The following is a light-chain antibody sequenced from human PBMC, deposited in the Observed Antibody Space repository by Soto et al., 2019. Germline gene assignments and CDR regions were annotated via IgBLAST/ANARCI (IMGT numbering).Light chain of an antibody. CDR3: SAYAGSSVL. J-gene: IGLJ2*01. CDR1: SSDVGGYDY. CDR2: EVS. Sequence: QSALTQPASESGSPGQSITISCTGTSSDVGGYDYVSWYQQYPDKAPKLMIFEVSNRPSGVSNRFSGSKSGNTASLTISGLQTEDEADYYCSAYAGSSVLFGGGTKLTVL. V-gene: IGLV2-14*01.